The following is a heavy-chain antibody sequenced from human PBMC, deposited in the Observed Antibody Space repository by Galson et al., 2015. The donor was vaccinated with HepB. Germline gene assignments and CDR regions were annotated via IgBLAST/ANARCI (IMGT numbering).Heavy chain of an antibody. V-gene: IGHV6-1*01. Sequence: CAISGDSVSSNSAAWNWIRQSPSRGLEWLGRTYYRSKWYNDYAVSVKSRITINPDTSKNQFSLQLNSVTPEDTAVYYCARARQTNWGKVGDAFDIWGQGTMVTVSS. CDR1: GDSVSSNSAA. J-gene: IGHJ3*02. CDR2: TYYRSKWYN. CDR3: ARARQTNWGKVGDAFDI. D-gene: IGHD7-27*01.